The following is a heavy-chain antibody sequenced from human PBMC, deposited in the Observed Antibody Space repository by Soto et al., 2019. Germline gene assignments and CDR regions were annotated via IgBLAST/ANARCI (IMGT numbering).Heavy chain of an antibody. Sequence: GGSLRLSCAASAFTFRSYTMSWVRQAPGKGLEWVSSISGSGNSIYYADSVKGRFTISRDNAENSLFLQMSSLRAEDTAVYYCARGIDSAPTRTASDSWGQGTLVTVSS. V-gene: IGHV3-21*06. D-gene: IGHD5-18*01. J-gene: IGHJ4*02. CDR3: ARGIDSAPTRTASDS. CDR1: AFTFRSYT. CDR2: ISGSGNSI.